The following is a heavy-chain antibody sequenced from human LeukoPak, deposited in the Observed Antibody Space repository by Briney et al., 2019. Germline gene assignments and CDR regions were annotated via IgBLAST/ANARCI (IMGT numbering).Heavy chain of an antibody. CDR3: ARDAQYYYDDSGYYYLDY. CDR1: GFTFSNYW. Sequence: PGGSLRLSCAASGFTFSNYWMTWVRQAPGKGLEWVATIKQDGSEIFYVDSVKGQFTISRDNAKNSLYLQMSSLRAEDTAFYYCARDAQYYYDDSGYYYLDYWGQGTLVTVSS. CDR2: IKQDGSEI. V-gene: IGHV3-7*01. J-gene: IGHJ4*02. D-gene: IGHD3-22*01.